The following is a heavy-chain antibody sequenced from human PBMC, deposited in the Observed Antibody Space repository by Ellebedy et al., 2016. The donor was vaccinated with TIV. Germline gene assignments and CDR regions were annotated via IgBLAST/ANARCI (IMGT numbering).Heavy chain of an antibody. CDR1: GYTFTSYG. V-gene: IGHV1-18*01. Sequence: ASVKVSXXASGYTFTSYGISWVRQAPGQGLEWMGWISAYNGNTNYAQKLQGRVTMTTDTSTSTAYMELRSLRSDDTAVYYCARESRITMVRGVITPPDYWGQGTLVTVSS. D-gene: IGHD3-10*01. CDR3: ARESRITMVRGVITPPDY. CDR2: ISAYNGNT. J-gene: IGHJ4*02.